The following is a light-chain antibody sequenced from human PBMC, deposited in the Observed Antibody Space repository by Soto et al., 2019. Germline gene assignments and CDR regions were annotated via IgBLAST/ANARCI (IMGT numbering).Light chain of an antibody. CDR3: FSYAGSSTYV. V-gene: IGLV2-23*02. CDR2: EVN. CDR1: SRDVGHYNF. Sequence: QSALTQPASVSGSPGQSITISCTGTSRDVGHYNFVSWYQQHPGKAPKMMIFEVNKRPSGVSSRVAGSKSGNTASLTISGLQAEDEAAYFCFSYAGSSTYVFGTGTKVTVL. J-gene: IGLJ1*01.